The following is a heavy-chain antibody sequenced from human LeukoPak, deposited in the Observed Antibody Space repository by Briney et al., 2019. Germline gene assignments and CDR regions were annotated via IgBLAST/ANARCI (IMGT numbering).Heavy chain of an antibody. D-gene: IGHD1-14*01. CDR1: GYTFTSYG. CDR2: ISAYNGNT. Sequence: ASVKVSCKASGYTFTSYGISWVRQAPGQGLEWMGWISAYNGNTNYAQKLQGRVTMTTDTSTSTAYTELRSLRSDDTAVYYCARDRPGRPLNAFDIWGQGTMVTVSS. J-gene: IGHJ3*02. V-gene: IGHV1-18*01. CDR3: ARDRPGRPLNAFDI.